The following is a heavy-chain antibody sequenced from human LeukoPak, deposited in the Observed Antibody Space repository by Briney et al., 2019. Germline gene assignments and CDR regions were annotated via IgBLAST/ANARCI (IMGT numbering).Heavy chain of an antibody. Sequence: GGSLRLSCAASGFTFSSYAMSWVRQAPGKGLEWVSAISGSGGSTYYADSVKGRFTISRDNSKNTLYLQMNSLRAEDTAVYYCAKGTYYYDSSGYYYFDYWGQGTLATVSS. CDR1: GFTFSSYA. J-gene: IGHJ4*02. CDR2: ISGSGGST. V-gene: IGHV3-23*01. CDR3: AKGTYYYDSSGYYYFDY. D-gene: IGHD3-22*01.